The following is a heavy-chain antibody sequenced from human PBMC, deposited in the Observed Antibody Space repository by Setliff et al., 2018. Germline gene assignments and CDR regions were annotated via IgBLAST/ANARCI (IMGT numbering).Heavy chain of an antibody. Sequence: SETLSLTCTVSGASLRSGSNYWGWFRQPAGKGLEWIGRIYTDGTTNYNPSLKSRVSISSDTSKNVISLKLNSVTAADTAVYFCAREYVVISFVRNTHSHYGMDVWGQGTTVTVSS. CDR1: GASLRSGSNY. CDR3: AREYVVISFVRNTHSHYGMDV. D-gene: IGHD2-21*01. CDR2: IYTDGTT. V-gene: IGHV4-61*02. J-gene: IGHJ6*02.